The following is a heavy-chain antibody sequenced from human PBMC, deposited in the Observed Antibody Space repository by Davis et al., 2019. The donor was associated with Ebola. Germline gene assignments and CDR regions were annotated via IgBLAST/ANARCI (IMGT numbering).Heavy chain of an antibody. Sequence: GESLKISCAASGFTFTSYSMNWFRQAPGKGLEWVSYISSSSSTIYYADSVKGRFTISRDNAKNSLYLQMNSLRAEDTAVYYCAREGYCTGGVCPLYYYGMDVWGQGTTVTVSS. CDR2: ISSSSSTI. J-gene: IGHJ6*02. V-gene: IGHV3-48*04. CDR3: AREGYCTGGVCPLYYYGMDV. CDR1: GFTFTSYS. D-gene: IGHD2-8*02.